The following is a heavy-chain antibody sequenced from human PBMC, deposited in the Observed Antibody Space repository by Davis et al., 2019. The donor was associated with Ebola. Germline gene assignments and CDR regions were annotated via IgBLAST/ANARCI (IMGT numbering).Heavy chain of an antibody. CDR1: EFTFSGYA. Sequence: PGGSLRLSCAASEFTFSGYAMSWVRQAPGKGLEWVSAISGSGGSTYYAGSVKGRFTVSRDNPKNTLYLQMNSLRAEDTAVYYCAKDQGDYYYGMDVWGKGTTVTVSS. CDR3: AKDQGDYYYGMDV. CDR2: ISGSGGST. V-gene: IGHV3-23*01. J-gene: IGHJ6*04.